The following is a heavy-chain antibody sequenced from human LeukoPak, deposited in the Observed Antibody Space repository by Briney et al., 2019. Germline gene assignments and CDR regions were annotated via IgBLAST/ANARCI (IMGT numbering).Heavy chain of an antibody. Sequence: ASVKVSCKASGGTFSSYAISWVRQAPGQGLEWMGGIIPIFGTANYAQKFQGRVTITADESTSTAYMELSSLRSEDTAVYYCARSSGGYCSSTSCPFYYYYGMDVWGQGTTVTVSS. CDR3: ARSSGGYCSSTSCPFYYYYGMDV. CDR2: IIPIFGTA. CDR1: GGTFSSYA. J-gene: IGHJ6*02. V-gene: IGHV1-69*01. D-gene: IGHD2-2*03.